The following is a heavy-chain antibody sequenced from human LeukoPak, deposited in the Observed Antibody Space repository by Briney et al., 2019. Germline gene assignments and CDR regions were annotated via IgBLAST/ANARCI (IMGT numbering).Heavy chain of an antibody. D-gene: IGHD3-3*01. CDR2: ISNDGSRK. J-gene: IGHJ4*02. V-gene: IGHV3-30*03. Sequence: GGCLRLSCAASGFALSSCVVHWVRQAPGKGLEWVAIISNDGSRKYYAHSVEGRFTISRDNSKNTLYLQMDSLRAEDTAVYYCARDRAWNYFDYWGQGTLVTVSS. CDR1: GFALSSCV. CDR3: ARDRAWNYFDY.